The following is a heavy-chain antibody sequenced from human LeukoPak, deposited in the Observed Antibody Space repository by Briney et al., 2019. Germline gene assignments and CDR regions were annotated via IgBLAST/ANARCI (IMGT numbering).Heavy chain of an antibody. J-gene: IGHJ4*02. Sequence: GGPLRLSCAASGFTFSSYSMNWVRQAPGKGLEWVSSISSSSSYIYYADSVKGRFTISRDNAKNSLYLQMNSLRAEDTAVYYCARASYSSSWSHFDYWGRGTLVTVSS. CDR2: ISSSSSYI. D-gene: IGHD6-13*01. CDR1: GFTFSSYS. CDR3: ARASYSSSWSHFDY. V-gene: IGHV3-21*01.